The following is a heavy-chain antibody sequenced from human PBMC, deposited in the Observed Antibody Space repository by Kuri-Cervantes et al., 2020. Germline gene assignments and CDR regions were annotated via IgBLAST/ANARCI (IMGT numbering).Heavy chain of an antibody. V-gene: IGHV3-53*05. J-gene: IGHJ4*02. CDR3: ARDGYYGSGIDHSMFN. CDR1: GFTVSSNY. Sequence: GGSLRLSCAASGFTVSSNYMSWVRQAPGKGLEWVSVIYSGGSTYYADSVKGRFTISRDNSKNTLYLQMNSLRAEDTAVYYCARDGYYGSGIDHSMFNWGQGTLVTVSS. D-gene: IGHD3-10*01. CDR2: IYSGGST.